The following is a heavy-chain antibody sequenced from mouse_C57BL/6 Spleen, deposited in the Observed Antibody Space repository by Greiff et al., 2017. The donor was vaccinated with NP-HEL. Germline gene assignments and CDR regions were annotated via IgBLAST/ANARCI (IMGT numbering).Heavy chain of an antibody. CDR2: INYDGSST. Sequence: VQLVESEGGLVQPGSSMKLSCTASGFTFSDYYMAWVRQVPEKGLEWVANINYDGSSTYYLDSLKSRFIISRDNAKNILYLQMSSLKSEDTATYYCARESSLTGTRDWFAYWGQGTLVTVSA. CDR1: GFTFSDYY. D-gene: IGHD4-1*01. J-gene: IGHJ3*01. CDR3: ARESSLTGTRDWFAY. V-gene: IGHV5-16*01.